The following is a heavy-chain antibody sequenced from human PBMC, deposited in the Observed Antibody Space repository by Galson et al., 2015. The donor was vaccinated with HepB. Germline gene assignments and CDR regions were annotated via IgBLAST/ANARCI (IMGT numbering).Heavy chain of an antibody. V-gene: IGHV1-18*01. Sequence: SVKVSCKASGYRFTNYDITWVRQAPGQGLEWMGWISGYNGNTNYAHEVQGRVTMTIDTSTTTAYMELRSLRSDDTAVYYCARVYCSSTNCYGSDYWGQGTLVTVSS. CDR1: GYRFTNYD. J-gene: IGHJ4*02. CDR2: ISGYNGNT. D-gene: IGHD2-2*01. CDR3: ARVYCSSTNCYGSDY.